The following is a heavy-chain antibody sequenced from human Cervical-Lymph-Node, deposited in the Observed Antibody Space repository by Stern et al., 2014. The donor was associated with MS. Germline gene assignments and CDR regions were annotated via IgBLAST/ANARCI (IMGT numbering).Heavy chain of an antibody. D-gene: IGHD1-26*01. Sequence: VQLVESGGGLVKPGGSLRLSCAASGFTFYDYYMRWIRPASGKGLEWVSDISSSGITISYADSLKGRFTISRGNAKNSWYLQMDSLRAEDTAVYYCARDRSRWEPRQGMDVWGQGTTFTVSS. J-gene: IGHJ6*02. CDR1: GFTFYDYY. CDR2: ISSSGITI. CDR3: ARDRSRWEPRQGMDV. V-gene: IGHV3-11*01.